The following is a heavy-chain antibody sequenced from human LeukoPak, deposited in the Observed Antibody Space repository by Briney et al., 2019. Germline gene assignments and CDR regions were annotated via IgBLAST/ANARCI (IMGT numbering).Heavy chain of an antibody. CDR1: GGTFSSYA. V-gene: IGHV1-69*05. D-gene: IGHD2-2*02. J-gene: IGHJ4*02. CDR2: IIPIFGTA. CDR3: ARSIVVVPAAIVGFDY. Sequence: SVKVSCKASGGTFSSYAISWVRQAPGQGLEWMGGIIPIFGTANYAQKFQGRVTITTDESTSTAYMELSSLRSEDTDVYYCARSIVVVPAAIVGFDYWGQGTLVTVSS.